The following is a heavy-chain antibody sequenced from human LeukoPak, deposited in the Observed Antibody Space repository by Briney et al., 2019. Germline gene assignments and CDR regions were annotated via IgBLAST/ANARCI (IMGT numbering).Heavy chain of an antibody. V-gene: IGHV1-69*13. J-gene: IGHJ5*02. Sequence: SVKVSCKASRGTFSSYAISWVRQAPGQGLEWMGGIIPIFGTANYAQKFQGRVTITADESTSTAYMELSSLRSEDTAVYYCARDTTNYYDISVYYYGLRAWRGFAPWGRGTLVTVS. CDR3: ARDTTNYYDISVYYYGLRAWRGFAP. CDR2: IIPIFGTA. CDR1: RGTFSSYA. D-gene: IGHD3-22*01.